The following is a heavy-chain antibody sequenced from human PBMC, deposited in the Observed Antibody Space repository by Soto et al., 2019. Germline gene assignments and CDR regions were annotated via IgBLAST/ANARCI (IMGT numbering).Heavy chain of an antibody. D-gene: IGHD6-19*01. CDR1: GGSISGHY. CDR2: IFYSGSATY. V-gene: IGHV4-59*11. Sequence: QVQLQESGPGLVKPSDTLSLTCTVSGGSISGHYWIWIRQPPGVGMEWIGYIFYSGSATYNNNPSLKSRVSISVDTSKNQFYLRLSSVTAADTAVYYCARVGSSGWSPDYWGQGTLVTVSS. J-gene: IGHJ4*02. CDR3: ARVGSSGWSPDY.